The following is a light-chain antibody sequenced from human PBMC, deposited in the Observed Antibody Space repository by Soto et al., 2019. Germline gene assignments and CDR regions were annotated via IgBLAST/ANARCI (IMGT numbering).Light chain of an antibody. J-gene: IGLJ1*01. Sequence: QSVLTQPRSVSGSPGQSVTISCTGTSSDVGGYNYVSWYQQHPGKAPKLMIYDVSKRPSGVPDRFSGPKSGNTASLTISGLQAEDEADYYCCSYAGSYKGYVFGTGTKLTVL. CDR2: DVS. CDR1: SSDVGGYNY. CDR3: CSYAGSYKGYV. V-gene: IGLV2-11*01.